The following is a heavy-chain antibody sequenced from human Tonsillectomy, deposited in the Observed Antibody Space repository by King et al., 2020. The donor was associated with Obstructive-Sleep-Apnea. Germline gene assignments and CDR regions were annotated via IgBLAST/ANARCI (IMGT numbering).Heavy chain of an antibody. CDR1: GFSLSTSGVG. CDR2: IYWDDDK. J-gene: IGHJ4*02. CDR3: AHPADYYDSSGYWDY. D-gene: IGHD3-22*01. V-gene: IGHV2-5*02. Sequence: TLQESGPTLVKPPQTLTLTCTFSGFSLSTSGVGVGWIRQPPGQALEWLALIYWDDDKRYSPSLKSRLTITKDTSKNQVVLTMTNMDPVDTATYYCAHPADYYDSSGYWDYWGQGTLVTVSS.